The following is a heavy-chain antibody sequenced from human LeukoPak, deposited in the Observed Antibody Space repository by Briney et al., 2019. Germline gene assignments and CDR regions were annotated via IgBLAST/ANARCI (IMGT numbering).Heavy chain of an antibody. CDR1: GGSISNYY. CDR2: VFYSGST. V-gene: IGHV4-59*01. D-gene: IGHD1-26*01. J-gene: IGHJ5*02. Sequence: PSETLSLTCTVSGGSISNYYWSWIRQPPGKGLEWIGNVFYSGSTNYNPSLKSRVTTSLDTSKSQFSLRLTSVTAADTAVYYCAREGGSYYHWFDPWGQGNLVTVSS. CDR3: AREGGSYYHWFDP.